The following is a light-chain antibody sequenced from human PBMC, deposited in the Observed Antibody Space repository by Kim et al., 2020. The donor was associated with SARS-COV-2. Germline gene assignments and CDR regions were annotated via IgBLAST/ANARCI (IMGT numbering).Light chain of an antibody. Sequence: DIEITQSPSSLSASVGDRVTITCRASQNIGFYLNWYQQKPGKAPKLLIYAASSLKSEVPSRFSGSGSGTDFTLTISSLQPEDFALYYCQQSYNVPRYSFGQGTKLEI. CDR3: QQSYNVPRYS. CDR1: QNIGFY. V-gene: IGKV1-39*01. CDR2: AAS. J-gene: IGKJ2*03.